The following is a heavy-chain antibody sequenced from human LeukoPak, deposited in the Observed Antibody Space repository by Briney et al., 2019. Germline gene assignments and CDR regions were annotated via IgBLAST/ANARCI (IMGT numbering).Heavy chain of an antibody. CDR1: GYSFTSYR. CDR3: ARTYYYGSGRSYFMDV. Sequence: GESLKISGKGSGYSFTSYRMGGVRQMPGNCLDWMGIIYPGYSEIRYSPSFQGQVTISADKSISTAYLQWSSLKASDTAMYYCARTYYYGSGRSYFMDVWGKGTTVTVSS. V-gene: IGHV5-51*01. J-gene: IGHJ6*03. D-gene: IGHD3-10*01. CDR2: IYPGYSEI.